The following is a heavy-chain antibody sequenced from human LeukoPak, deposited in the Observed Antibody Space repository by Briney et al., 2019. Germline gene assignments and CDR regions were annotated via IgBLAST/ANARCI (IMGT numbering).Heavy chain of an antibody. Sequence: PGGSLRLSCAASGFTFSSYSMNWVRQAPGKGLEWVSYISSSSSTIYYADSVKGRFTISRDNAKNSLYLQMNSLRAEDTAVYYCAKKGSGLTGTTVGLDYWGQGTLVTVSS. V-gene: IGHV3-48*01. J-gene: IGHJ4*02. D-gene: IGHD1-20*01. CDR3: AKKGSGLTGTTVGLDY. CDR2: ISSSSSTI. CDR1: GFTFSSYS.